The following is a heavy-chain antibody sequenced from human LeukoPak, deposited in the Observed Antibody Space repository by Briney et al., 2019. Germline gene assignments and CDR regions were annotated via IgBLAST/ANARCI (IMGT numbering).Heavy chain of an antibody. V-gene: IGHV1-18*01. Sequence: RASVKVSCKASGYTFTSYGISWVRQAPGQGLEWMGWISGYNGNTDYAQMFQGRVTVTTDTSTSTAYMELRGLRSDDTAVYYCARDLGYFGSGTYARDYYHYMAVWGKGTTVTVSS. D-gene: IGHD3-10*01. CDR2: ISGYNGNT. CDR3: ARDLGYFGSGTYARDYYHYMAV. CDR1: GYTFTSYG. J-gene: IGHJ6*03.